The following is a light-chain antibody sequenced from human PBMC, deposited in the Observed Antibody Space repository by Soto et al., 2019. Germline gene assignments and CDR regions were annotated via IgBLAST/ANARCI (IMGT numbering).Light chain of an antibody. CDR3: QQYGSSPRWT. CDR2: GAS. CDR1: QSVSSN. J-gene: IGKJ1*01. V-gene: IGKV3-15*01. Sequence: EIVMTQSPATLSVSPGERATLSCRASQSVSSNLAWYQQKPGQAPRLLIYGASTRATGIPARFSGSGSGTDFTLTISRLEPEDFAVHYCQQYGSSPRWTFXQGTKADIK.